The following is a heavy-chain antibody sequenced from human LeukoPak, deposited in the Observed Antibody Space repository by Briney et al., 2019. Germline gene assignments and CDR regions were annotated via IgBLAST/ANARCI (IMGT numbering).Heavy chain of an antibody. CDR2: INYSGST. Sequence: PSETLSLTCAVYGGSFSGYYWNWIRQPPGKGLQWIGEINYSGSTNYNPSLKSRVTISVDTSKKRFSLKLTSVTAADTAVYYCARHLGPITVAGSAFDIWGQGTMVTVSS. J-gene: IGHJ3*02. V-gene: IGHV4-34*01. CDR3: ARHLGPITVAGSAFDI. D-gene: IGHD6-13*01. CDR1: GGSFSGYY.